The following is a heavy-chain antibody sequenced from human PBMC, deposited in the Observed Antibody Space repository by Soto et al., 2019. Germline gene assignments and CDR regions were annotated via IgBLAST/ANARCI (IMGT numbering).Heavy chain of an antibody. CDR2: ISGSGGST. Sequence: LRLSCAASGFTFSSYAMSWVRQAPGKGLEWVSAISGSGGSTYYADSVKGRFTISRDNPKNTLYLQMNSLRAEDTAVYYCAKPPRYMTTVMVRYYYYYYMDVWGKGTTVTVSS. CDR1: GFTFSSYA. CDR3: AKPPRYMTTVMVRYYYYYYMDV. V-gene: IGHV3-23*01. J-gene: IGHJ6*03. D-gene: IGHD4-4*01.